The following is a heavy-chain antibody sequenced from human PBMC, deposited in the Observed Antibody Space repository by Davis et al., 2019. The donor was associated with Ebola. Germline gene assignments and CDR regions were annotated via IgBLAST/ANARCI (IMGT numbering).Heavy chain of an antibody. CDR1: GFTFDDYA. Sequence: GGSLRLSCSASGFTFDDYAMHWVRQPPGKGLEWVSGISWNSDKIEYADSVKGRFTISRDNAKNSLYLQMNSLRPEDTALYYCAKDRNYDQYYGIDVWGQGTAVTV. J-gene: IGHJ6*02. CDR3: AKDRNYDQYYGIDV. V-gene: IGHV3-9*01. CDR2: ISWNSDKI.